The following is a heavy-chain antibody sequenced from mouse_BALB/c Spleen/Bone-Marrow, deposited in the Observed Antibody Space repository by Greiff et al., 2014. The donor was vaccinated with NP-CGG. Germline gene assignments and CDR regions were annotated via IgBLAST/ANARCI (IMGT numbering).Heavy chain of an antibody. D-gene: IGHD1-2*01. J-gene: IGHJ4*01. CDR2: INPNNGGT. V-gene: IGHV1-18*01. CDR1: GYTFTEYT. Sequence: VQLQQSGPELVKSGASVKISCKTSGYTFTEYTMHWVKQSHGKSLEWIGGINPNNGGTIYNQKFKGKATLTVDKSSSTAYMELRSLTSEDSAVYYCARKDYGYNYVMDYWGQGTSVTVSS. CDR3: ARKDYGYNYVMDY.